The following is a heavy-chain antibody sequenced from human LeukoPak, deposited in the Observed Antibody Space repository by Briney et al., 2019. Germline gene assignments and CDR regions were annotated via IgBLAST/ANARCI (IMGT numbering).Heavy chain of an antibody. Sequence: GGSLRLSCAASGVTFSSHSMHWVRQAPGKGLVWVSGISRDGTRPNYAEAVKGRFTISRDNAKNTLYLQMNSLRVEDTAVYSCARGWYGPDSCGQRTLVADSS. V-gene: IGHV3-74*01. CDR1: GVTFSSHS. CDR2: ISRDGTRP. D-gene: IGHD2-15*01. J-gene: IGHJ5*01. CDR3: ARGWYGPDS.